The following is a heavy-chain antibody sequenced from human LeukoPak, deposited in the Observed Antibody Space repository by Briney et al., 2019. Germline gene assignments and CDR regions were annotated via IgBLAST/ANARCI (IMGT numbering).Heavy chain of an antibody. J-gene: IGHJ6*03. CDR1: GFTFSSYW. D-gene: IGHD3-22*01. V-gene: IGHV3-7*01. Sequence: PGGSLRLSCAASGFTFSSYWMSWVRQAPGKGLEWVANIKQDGSEKYYVDSVKGRFTISRDSAKNSLYLQMNSLRAEDTAVYYCARDDSSGYWSHYYYYMDVWGKGTTVTVSS. CDR3: ARDDSSGYWSHYYYYMDV. CDR2: IKQDGSEK.